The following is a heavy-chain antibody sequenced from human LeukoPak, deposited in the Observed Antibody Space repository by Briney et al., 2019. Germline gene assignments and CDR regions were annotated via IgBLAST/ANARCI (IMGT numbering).Heavy chain of an antibody. CDR3: ARLVGVAATNVDYFDY. V-gene: IGHV5-51*01. CDR2: IYPGDSAT. Sequence: GESLKISCKGSGDSFTSYWIGWVRQMPGKGLEWMGIIYPGDSATRYSPSFQGQVTISADKSISTAYLQWSSLKASDTAMYYCARLVGVAATNVDYFDYWGQGTLVTVSS. D-gene: IGHD6-13*01. J-gene: IGHJ4*02. CDR1: GDSFTSYW.